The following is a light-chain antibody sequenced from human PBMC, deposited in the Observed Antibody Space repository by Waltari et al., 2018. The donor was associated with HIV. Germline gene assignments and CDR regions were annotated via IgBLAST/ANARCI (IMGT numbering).Light chain of an antibody. V-gene: IGKV2D-29*02. CDR3: LQTIQLPLT. Sequence: DIVVTQTPLSLSVTPGQPASISCKSSQSLLHSDGSTYLYWYLQNPGQSPQPLIYEVSKRVSGVPERFSGSGSGTEFTLKISRVEAEDVGMYYCLQTIQLPLTFGPGTRLEIK. CDR2: EVS. CDR1: QSLLHSDGSTY. J-gene: IGKJ5*01.